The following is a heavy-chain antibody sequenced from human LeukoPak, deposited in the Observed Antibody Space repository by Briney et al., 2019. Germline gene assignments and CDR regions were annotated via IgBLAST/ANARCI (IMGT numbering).Heavy chain of an antibody. D-gene: IGHD6-13*01. CDR1: GGSISSYY. V-gene: IGHV4-59*01. J-gene: IGHJ6*03. Sequence: SETLSLTCTVSGGSISSYYWSWIRQPPGKGLEWIGYIYYSGSTNYNPSLKSRVTISVDTSKNQFSLKLSSVTAEDTAVYYCAKAPGSWYRGRMDVWGKGTTVTVSS. CDR2: IYYSGST. CDR3: AKAPGSWYRGRMDV.